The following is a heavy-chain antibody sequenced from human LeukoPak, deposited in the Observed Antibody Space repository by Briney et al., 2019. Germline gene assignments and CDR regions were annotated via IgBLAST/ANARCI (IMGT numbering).Heavy chain of an antibody. D-gene: IGHD2-8*01. CDR1: GGSISSYY. CDR2: IYYSGST. J-gene: IGHJ3*02. Sequence: SETLSLTCTVSGGSISSYYWSWIRQPPGKGLEWIGYIYYSGSTNYNPSLKSRVTISVDTSKNQFSLKLSSVTAADTAVYYCARGPGVGAFDIWGQGTMVTVSS. V-gene: IGHV4-59*12. CDR3: ARGPGVGAFDI.